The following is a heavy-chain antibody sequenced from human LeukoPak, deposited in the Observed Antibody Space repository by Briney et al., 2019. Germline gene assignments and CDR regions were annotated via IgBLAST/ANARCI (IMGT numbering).Heavy chain of an antibody. Sequence: SEPPSLTCAVSGYSISSGYYWGWIRQPPGKGLEWIGSIYHSGSTYYNPSLKSRVTISVDTSKNQFSLKLSSVTAADTAVYYCARHEGSDPYYDFWSGYYSYFDYWGQGTLVTVSS. CDR2: IYHSGST. CDR1: GYSISSGYY. D-gene: IGHD3-3*01. V-gene: IGHV4-38-2*01. CDR3: ARHEGSDPYYDFWSGYYSYFDY. J-gene: IGHJ4*02.